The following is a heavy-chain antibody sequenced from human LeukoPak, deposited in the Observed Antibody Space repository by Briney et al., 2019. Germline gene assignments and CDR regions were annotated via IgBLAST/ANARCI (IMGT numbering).Heavy chain of an antibody. CDR2: INHSGST. J-gene: IGHJ5*02. Sequence: KPSETLSLTCAVYGGSFSGYYWSWIRQPPGKGLEWIGEINHSGSTNYNPSLESRVTISVDTSKNQFSLKLSSVTAADTAVYYCARTHCSSTSCYSWFDPWGQGTLVTVSS. V-gene: IGHV4-34*01. CDR3: ARTHCSSTSCYSWFDP. D-gene: IGHD2-2*01. CDR1: GGSFSGYY.